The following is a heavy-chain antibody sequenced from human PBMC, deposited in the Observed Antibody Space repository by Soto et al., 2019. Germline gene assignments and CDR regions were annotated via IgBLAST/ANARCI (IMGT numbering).Heavy chain of an antibody. V-gene: IGHV1-69*02. CDR3: ARVGYCSGGSCDHIVN. J-gene: IGHJ4*02. CDR2: IIPIVGIA. CDR1: GGTFSSYS. D-gene: IGHD2-15*01. Sequence: QVQLVQSGAEVKKPGSSVKVSCKASGGTFSSYSISWVRHAPGPGLDWMGRIIPIVGIANYAQKFQGRVTIIADKSTSTAYMELSSLRSEDTAVYYCARVGYCSGGSCDHIVNWGQGTLVTVSS.